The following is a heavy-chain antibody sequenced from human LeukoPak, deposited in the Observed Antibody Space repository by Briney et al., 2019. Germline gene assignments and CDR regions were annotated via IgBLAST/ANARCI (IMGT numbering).Heavy chain of an antibody. J-gene: IGHJ1*01. Sequence: SGPTLVKPTQTRTLISTFLGFLLSTSGVGVGWIRQPPGKALEWLALIYWDDDKRYRPSLKSRLTITKDTSKNQVVLKMTNMDPVDSGTYFCAHRRHSSGHGDLQQGGQGTLVTVSS. D-gene: IGHD3-22*01. CDR1: GFLLSTSGVG. V-gene: IGHV2-5*02. CDR2: IYWDDDK. CDR3: AHRRHSSGHGDLQQ.